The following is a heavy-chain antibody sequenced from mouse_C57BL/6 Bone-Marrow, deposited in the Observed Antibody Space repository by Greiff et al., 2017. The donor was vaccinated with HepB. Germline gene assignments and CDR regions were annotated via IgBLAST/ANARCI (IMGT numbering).Heavy chain of an antibody. Sequence: VQLQQPGAELVKPGASVKMSCKASGYTFTSYWITWVKQRPGQGLEWIGDIYPGSGSTNYNEKFKSKATLTVETSSSTANMQLSSLTSEDSAVYYGARSYYSTLYAMDSWGQGTSVTVSS. CDR1: GYTFTSYW. J-gene: IGHJ4*01. CDR3: ARSYYSTLYAMDS. V-gene: IGHV1-55*01. D-gene: IGHD2-5*01. CDR2: IYPGSGST.